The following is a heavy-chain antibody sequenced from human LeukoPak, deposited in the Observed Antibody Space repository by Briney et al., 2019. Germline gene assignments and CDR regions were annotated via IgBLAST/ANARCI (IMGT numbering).Heavy chain of an antibody. D-gene: IGHD2-2*01. CDR1: GYTFANYG. CDR2: INTYNGNI. CDR3: ARGAGYCSGTSCYMEY. Sequence: RASVKVSCKASGYTFANYGISWVRQAPGQGLEWMGWINTYNGNINYAQILQGRVTMTTDTSTTPVYMELRSLRSDDTAMYYCARGAGYCSGTSCYMEYWGQGTLVTVS. V-gene: IGHV1-18*01. J-gene: IGHJ4*02.